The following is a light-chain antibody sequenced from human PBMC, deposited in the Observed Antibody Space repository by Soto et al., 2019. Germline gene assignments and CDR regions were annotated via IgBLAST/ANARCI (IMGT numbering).Light chain of an antibody. CDR3: CSYSGNSLWV. Sequence: QSALTQPRSVSGSPGQSGTISCTGTSSDVGGSNLVSWYQQHAGRAPKLVIYDVIKRPSGVPDRFSGSKSGNTPSLTISGLQVEDEADYYCCSYSGNSLWVFGGGTKLTVL. V-gene: IGLV2-11*01. J-gene: IGLJ3*02. CDR1: SSDVGGSNL. CDR2: DVI.